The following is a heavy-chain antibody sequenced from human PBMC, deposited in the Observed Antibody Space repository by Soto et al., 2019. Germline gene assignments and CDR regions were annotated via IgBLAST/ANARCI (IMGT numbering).Heavy chain of an antibody. J-gene: IGHJ3*02. CDR2: INHSGST. CDR1: GGSFSGYY. CDR3: ARRLEPNRCFDI. D-gene: IGHD1-1*01. V-gene: IGHV4-34*01. Sequence: SETLSLTCAVYGGSFSGYYWSWIRQPPGKGLEWIGEINHSGSTNYNPSLKSRVTISVDTSKNQFSLKLSSVTAADTAVYYCARRLEPNRCFDIWGQGTMVTVSS.